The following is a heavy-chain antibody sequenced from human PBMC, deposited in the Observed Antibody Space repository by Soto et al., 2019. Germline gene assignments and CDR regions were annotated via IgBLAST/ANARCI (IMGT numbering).Heavy chain of an antibody. Sequence: ASVKVSCKASGYNFTGYYMHWVRQAPGQGLEWMGWINPNSGGTNYAQKFQGRVTMTRDTSISTAYMELSRLRSDDTAVYYCASDARGRQLPLYYYYYGMDVWGQGTTVTVSS. J-gene: IGHJ6*02. CDR3: ASDARGRQLPLYYYYYGMDV. V-gene: IGHV1-2*02. CDR1: GYNFTGYY. D-gene: IGHD2-2*01. CDR2: INPNSGGT.